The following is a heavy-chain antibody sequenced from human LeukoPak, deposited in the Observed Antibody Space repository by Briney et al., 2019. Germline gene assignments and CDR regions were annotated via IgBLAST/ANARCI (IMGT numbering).Heavy chain of an antibody. D-gene: IGHD3-10*01. CDR2: IYYSGST. CDR3: AREPRRGSGSHYPITSRYMDV. Sequence: SETLSLTCTVSGGSISSYYWSWIRQPPGKGLQWIGYIYYSGSTNYNPSLKSRVTISVDTSKNQFSLKLSSVTAADTAVYYCAREPRRGSGSHYPITSRYMDVWGKGTTVTVSS. CDR1: GGSISSYY. J-gene: IGHJ6*03. V-gene: IGHV4-59*01.